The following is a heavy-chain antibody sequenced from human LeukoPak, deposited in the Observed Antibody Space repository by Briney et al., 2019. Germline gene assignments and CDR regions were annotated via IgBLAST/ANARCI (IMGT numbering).Heavy chain of an antibody. CDR2: IDWDDDK. V-gene: IGHV2-70*11. Sequence: SGPTLVNPPQPLTLTCTFSGFSLSTSGMCESWIRQPPGKALEWLARIDWDDDKYYSTSLKTRLTISKDTSKNQVVLTMTNMDPVDTATYYCARIVWPSGDPWGNYYYYGMDVWGQGTTVTVSS. J-gene: IGHJ6*02. CDR3: ARIVWPSGDPWGNYYYYGMDV. D-gene: IGHD3-10*01. CDR1: GFSLSTSGMC.